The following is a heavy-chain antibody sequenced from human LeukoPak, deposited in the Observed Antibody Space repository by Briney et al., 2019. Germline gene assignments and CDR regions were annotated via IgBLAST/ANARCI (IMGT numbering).Heavy chain of an antibody. CDR2: IYENGGTT. Sequence: GGSLRLSCVGSGFTFRSHAMSWVRQAPEKGLEFVSGIYENGGTTYYADSVKGRLSISRDNSKNTLYLQMDSLRGEDTAVYYCAKDFRIGYSAHFDYWGQGALVTVPS. D-gene: IGHD2-21*01. CDR3: AKDFRIGYSAHFDY. V-gene: IGHV3-23*01. CDR1: GFTFRSHA. J-gene: IGHJ4*02.